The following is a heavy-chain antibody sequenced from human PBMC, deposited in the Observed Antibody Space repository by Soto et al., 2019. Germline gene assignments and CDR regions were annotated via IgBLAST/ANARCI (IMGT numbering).Heavy chain of an antibody. J-gene: IGHJ5*02. CDR2: IIPIFGTA. Sequence: QVQLVQSGAEVKKPGSSVKVSCEASGGTFSRYAISWVRQAPGQGLEWMGGIIPIFGTANYAQKFQGRVTITADESTSTAYMELSSLRFEDTAVYYCARAIVGPTTTGWLDPWGQGTLVTVSS. CDR1: GGTFSRYA. V-gene: IGHV1-69*01. D-gene: IGHD1-26*01. CDR3: ARAIVGPTTTGWLDP.